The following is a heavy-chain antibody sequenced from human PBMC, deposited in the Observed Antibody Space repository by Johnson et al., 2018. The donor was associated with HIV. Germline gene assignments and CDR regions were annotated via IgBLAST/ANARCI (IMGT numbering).Heavy chain of an antibody. Sequence: QVQLVESGGGVVQPGGSLRLSCAASGFTFSSYGMHWVRQAPGKGLEWVTFIRYDGSNKYYAASVQGRFTISRDNSKNTLYLQMNSLRVDDTAVYYCAKTGGGAALDSWGQGTMVTVSS. V-gene: IGHV3-30*02. CDR3: AKTGGGAALDS. CDR2: IRYDGSNK. D-gene: IGHD3-16*01. J-gene: IGHJ3*02. CDR1: GFTFSSYG.